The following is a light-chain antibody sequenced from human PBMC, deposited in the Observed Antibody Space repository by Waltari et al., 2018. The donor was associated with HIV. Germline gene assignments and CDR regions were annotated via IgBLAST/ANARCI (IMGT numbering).Light chain of an antibody. CDR3: QSADSNASLWV. Sequence: SYELTQPHSVSVSPGQTARITCSGDALPKQDAYWYQQRRGQAPGVVIDKDTERPSGFPERCSGSSSGTTATLTIIGVQAQDEADYHCQSADSNASLWVFGGGTKLTVL. J-gene: IGLJ3*02. CDR2: KDT. V-gene: IGLV3-25*03. CDR1: ALPKQD.